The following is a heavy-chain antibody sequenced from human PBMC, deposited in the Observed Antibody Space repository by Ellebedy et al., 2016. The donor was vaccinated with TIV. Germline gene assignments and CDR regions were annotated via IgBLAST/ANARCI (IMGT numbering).Heavy chain of an antibody. CDR3: AGDMRITMIVVVISWYFDL. D-gene: IGHD3-22*01. J-gene: IGHJ2*01. CDR2: IKQDGSEK. CDR1: GFTFSSYW. Sequence: GESLKISXAASGFTFSSYWMSWVRQAPGKGLEWVANIKQDGSEKYYVDSVKGRFTISRDNAKNSLYLQMNSLRAEDTAVYYCAGDMRITMIVVVISWYFDLWGRGTLVTVSS. V-gene: IGHV3-7*01.